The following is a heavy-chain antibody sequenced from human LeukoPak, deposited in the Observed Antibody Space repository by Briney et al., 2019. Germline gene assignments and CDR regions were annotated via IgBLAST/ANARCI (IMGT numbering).Heavy chain of an antibody. CDR2: ISSSGSTI. J-gene: IGHJ5*02. V-gene: IGHV3-11*01. CDR3: AREQLVPYNWFDP. CDR1: GFTFSDYY. Sequence: GGSLRLSCAASGFTFSDYYMSWIRQAPGKGLEWVSYISSSGSTIYYADSVKGRFTISRDNAKNSLYLQMNSLRAEDTAVYYCAREQLVPYNWFDPWGQGTLVTVSS. D-gene: IGHD6-13*01.